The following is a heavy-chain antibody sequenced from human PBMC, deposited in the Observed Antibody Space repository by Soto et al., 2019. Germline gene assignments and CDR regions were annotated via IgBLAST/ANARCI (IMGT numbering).Heavy chain of an antibody. CDR2: IYWDDDK. CDR1: GFSLSTSGVG. D-gene: IGHD4-17*01. J-gene: IGHJ4*02. CDR3: AHRLTTVTTGGYFDY. Sequence: QITLKESGPTLVKPTQTLTLTCTFSGFSLSTSGVGVGWIRQPPGKALEWLALIYWDDDKRYTPSLKSRLTITKDTYKTQVVLTMTNMDPVDTATYDCAHRLTTVTTGGYFDYWGQGTLVTVSS. V-gene: IGHV2-5*02.